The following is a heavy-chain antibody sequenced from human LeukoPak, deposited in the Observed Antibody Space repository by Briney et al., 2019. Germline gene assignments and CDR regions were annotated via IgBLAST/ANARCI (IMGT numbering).Heavy chain of an antibody. CDR1: GYTFTGYY. V-gene: IGHV1-2*02. CDR2: INPNSGGT. Sequence: ASVKVSCKASGYTFTGYYMHWVRQAPGQGLEWMGWINPNSGGTNYAQKFQGRVTMTRDTSISTAYMELSRLRSDDTAVYYCARDRSEELPLHPRVWFDPWGQGTLVTVSS. CDR3: ARDRSEELPLHPRVWFDP. J-gene: IGHJ5*02. D-gene: IGHD1-7*01.